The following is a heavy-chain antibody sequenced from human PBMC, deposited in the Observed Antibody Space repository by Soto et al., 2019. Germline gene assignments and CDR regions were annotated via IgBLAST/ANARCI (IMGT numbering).Heavy chain of an antibody. CDR1: GNSISTTNW. D-gene: IGHD3-22*01. J-gene: IGHJ4*02. CDR3: ARDVGYHYDGSPSGQFDF. Sequence: SETLSLTCVVSGNSISTTNWWSCVRQSPGKGLEWIGEIYHSGSTNYNPSLKSRVTISVDKSKNQFSLKLSSVTAADTAVYYCARDVGYHYDGSPSGQFDFWGQGTLVTVSS. CDR2: IYHSGST. V-gene: IGHV4-4*02.